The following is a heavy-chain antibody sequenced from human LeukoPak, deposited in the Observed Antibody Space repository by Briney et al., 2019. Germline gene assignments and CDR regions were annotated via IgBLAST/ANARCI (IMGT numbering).Heavy chain of an antibody. Sequence: GGSLRLSCAASGFTFSSYAMHWVRQAPGKGLEWVAVMSYDGSNKYYADSVKGRFTISRDNSKNTLYLQMNSLRAEDTAVYYCARGTYYYDSSGYYPNFDYWGRGTLVTVSS. J-gene: IGHJ4*02. D-gene: IGHD3-22*01. CDR3: ARGTYYYDSSGYYPNFDY. V-gene: IGHV3-30-3*01. CDR2: MSYDGSNK. CDR1: GFTFSSYA.